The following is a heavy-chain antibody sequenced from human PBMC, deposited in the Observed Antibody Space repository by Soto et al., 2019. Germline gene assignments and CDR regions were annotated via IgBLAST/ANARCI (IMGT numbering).Heavy chain of an antibody. CDR1: GFTFSSYG. Sequence: PGGSLRLSCAASGFTFSSYGMHWVRQAPGKGLEWVAVISYDGSNKYYADSVKGRFTISRDNSKNTLYLQMNSLRAEDTAVYYCEKDRDWNSLRGEYGMDVWGQGTTVTVSS. CDR2: ISYDGSNK. D-gene: IGHD1-7*01. J-gene: IGHJ6*02. V-gene: IGHV3-30*18. CDR3: EKDRDWNSLRGEYGMDV.